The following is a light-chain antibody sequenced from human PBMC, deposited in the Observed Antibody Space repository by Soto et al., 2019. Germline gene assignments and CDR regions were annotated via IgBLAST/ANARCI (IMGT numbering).Light chain of an antibody. CDR3: QQYSTSQT. CDR2: ASS. Sequence: EIVLTQSPGTLSLSPGERATRSCRASQSVTSDLAWYQQKPGQAPRLLIYASSTRATGIPDRFSGGGSGTDFTLTISSLQPEDFAVYYCQQYSTSQTFGQGTKVEI. V-gene: IGKV3-20*01. J-gene: IGKJ1*01. CDR1: QSVTSD.